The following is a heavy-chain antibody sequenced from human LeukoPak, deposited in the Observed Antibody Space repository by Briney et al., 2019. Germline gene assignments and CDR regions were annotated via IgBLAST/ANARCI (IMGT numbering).Heavy chain of an antibody. Sequence: SETLSLTCTVSVGSISSSSYYWGWIRQPPGKGLEWVGSIYYSGSTYYNPSLKSRVTISVDTSKNQFSLKLSSVTAADTAVYYCASSGNYYDSSGYFDYWGQGTLVTVSS. CDR1: VGSISSSSYY. D-gene: IGHD3-22*01. CDR3: ASSGNYYDSSGYFDY. J-gene: IGHJ4*02. V-gene: IGHV4-39*01. CDR2: IYYSGST.